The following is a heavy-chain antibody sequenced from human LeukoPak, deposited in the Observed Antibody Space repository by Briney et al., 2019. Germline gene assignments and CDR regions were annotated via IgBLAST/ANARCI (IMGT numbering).Heavy chain of an antibody. CDR2: ISYSGSPI. V-gene: IGHV3-48*03. CDR3: ATVGRAARPGH. D-gene: IGHD6-6*01. CDR1: GFTFSSYD. Sequence: PGGSLRLSCAASGFTFSSYDMNWVRQAPGKGLEWFSYISYSGSPIYYADSVKGRLTISRDNAKNSLYLQMNSLRAEDTAVYYCATVGRAARPGHWGQGTLVTVSS. J-gene: IGHJ4*02.